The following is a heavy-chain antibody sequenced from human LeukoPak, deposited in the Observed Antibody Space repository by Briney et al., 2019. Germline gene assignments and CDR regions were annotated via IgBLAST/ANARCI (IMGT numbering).Heavy chain of an antibody. CDR1: GGSISSYY. Sequence: SETLSLTCTVSGGSISSYYWSWIRQPPGKGLEWIGYIYYSGSTNYNPSLKSRVTISVDTSKNQFSLKLSSVTAADTAVYYCARSSGSYYKSYYYYYMDVWGKGTTVTISS. J-gene: IGHJ6*03. V-gene: IGHV4-59*01. CDR2: IYYSGST. D-gene: IGHD3-10*01. CDR3: ARSSGSYYKSYYYYYMDV.